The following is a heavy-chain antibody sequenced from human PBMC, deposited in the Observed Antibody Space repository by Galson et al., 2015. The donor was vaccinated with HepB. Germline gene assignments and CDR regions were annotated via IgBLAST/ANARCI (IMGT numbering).Heavy chain of an antibody. CDR3: AMIWSGYGQYYYYGMDV. CDR1: GYTFTSYY. J-gene: IGHJ6*02. V-gene: IGHV1-46*01. D-gene: IGHD3-3*01. Sequence: SVKVSCKASGYTFTSYYMHWVRQAPGQGLEWMGIINPSGGSTSYAQKFQGRVTMTRDTSTSTVYMELSSLRSEDTAVYYCAMIWSGYGQYYYYGMDVWGQGTTVTVSS. CDR2: INPSGGST.